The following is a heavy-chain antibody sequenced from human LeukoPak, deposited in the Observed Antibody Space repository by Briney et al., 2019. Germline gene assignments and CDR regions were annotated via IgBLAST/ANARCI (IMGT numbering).Heavy chain of an antibody. CDR1: GGSISSGDYY. Sequence: PLQTLSLTCTVSGGSISSGDYYWSWIRQPPGKGLEWIGYIYYRGDTFYNPSLRSRLTISVDTSKNQFSLKVSSVTAADTAVYHCARVNTSLLVPDPWGQGTLVTVSS. CDR3: ARVNTSLLVPDP. J-gene: IGHJ4*02. D-gene: IGHD2-2*01. V-gene: IGHV4-30-4*01. CDR2: IYYRGDT.